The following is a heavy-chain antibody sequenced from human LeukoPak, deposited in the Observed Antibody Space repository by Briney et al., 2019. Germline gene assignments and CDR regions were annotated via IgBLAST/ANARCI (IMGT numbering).Heavy chain of an antibody. V-gene: IGHV4-61*08. Sequence: SETLSLTCAVSGGSISSGGSSWSWIRQPPGKGLEWIGYIHFSGSTNYNPSLKSRVTISIDTSKNQLSLELRSVTAADTAVYYCARHVSRWFGESEDAFDIWGQGTKVTVSS. D-gene: IGHD3-10*01. CDR3: ARHVSRWFGESEDAFDI. CDR2: IHFSGST. J-gene: IGHJ3*02. CDR1: GGSISSGGSS.